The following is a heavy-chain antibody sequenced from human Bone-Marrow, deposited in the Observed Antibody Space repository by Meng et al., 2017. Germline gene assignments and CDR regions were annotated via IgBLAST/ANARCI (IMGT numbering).Heavy chain of an antibody. CDR2: IGHSGFT. CDR1: VCSLSTSGYY. J-gene: IGHJ5*02. V-gene: IGHV4-39*01. D-gene: IGHD6-19*01. Sequence: QVQLQESGPGLVGPSAALSLTCRVSVCSLSTSGYYWCWFRQPPGKGLEWIGSIGHSGFTYYTPSLKSRVTVSIDTSRNQFSLWLTSVTDADTAVYYCVRSSAWVRTGFDPWGQGTLVTVSS. CDR3: VRSSAWVRTGFDP.